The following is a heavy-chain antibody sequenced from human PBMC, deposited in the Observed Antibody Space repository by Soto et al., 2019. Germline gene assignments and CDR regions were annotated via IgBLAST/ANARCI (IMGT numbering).Heavy chain of an antibody. V-gene: IGHV1-69*12. CDR2: IIPIFGTA. CDR1: GGTFSSYA. D-gene: IGHD5-12*01. Sequence: QVQLVQSGAEVKKPGSSVKVSCKASGGTFSSYAISWVRQAPGQGLEWMGGIIPIFGTANYAQKFQGRVTITADESTSTAYMELSSRRSEDTAVYYCASDQSGYDPLYNWLDPWGQGTLVTVSS. J-gene: IGHJ5*02. CDR3: ASDQSGYDPLYNWLDP.